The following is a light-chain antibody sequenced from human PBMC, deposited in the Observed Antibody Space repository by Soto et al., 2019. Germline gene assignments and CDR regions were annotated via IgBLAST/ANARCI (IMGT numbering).Light chain of an antibody. CDR2: GAS. CDR1: QSVYNN. J-gene: IGKJ1*01. Sequence: EIVMTQSPATLSVSPGERATLSCRASQSVYNNLAWYQQKPGQAPRLLIYGASTRATGIPARFSGSGSGTEFTLTISSLQSEDFATYYCQQSYSTPLAFGQGTKVEIK. V-gene: IGKV3-15*01. CDR3: QQSYSTPLA.